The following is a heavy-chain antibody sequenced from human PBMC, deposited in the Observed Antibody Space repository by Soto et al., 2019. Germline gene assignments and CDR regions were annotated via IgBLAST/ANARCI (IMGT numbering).Heavy chain of an antibody. V-gene: IGHV1-18*01. CDR1: GYTFTSYG. CDR2: ISAYNGNT. J-gene: IGHJ6*02. Sequence: ASVKVSCKASGYTFTSYGISWVRQAPGQGLEWMGWISAYNGNTNYAQKLQGRVTITTDTSASTAYMELSSLRSEDTAVYYCARDHGWQYYYYYGMDVWGQGTTVTVS. D-gene: IGHD6-19*01. CDR3: ARDHGWQYYYYYGMDV.